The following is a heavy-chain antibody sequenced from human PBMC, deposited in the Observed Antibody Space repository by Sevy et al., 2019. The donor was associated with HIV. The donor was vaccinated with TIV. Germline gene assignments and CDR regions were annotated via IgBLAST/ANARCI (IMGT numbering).Heavy chain of an antibody. J-gene: IGHJ4*02. CDR2: INVYNGNT. V-gene: IGHV1-18*01. Sequence: ASVKVSCKASGYNFNNYGVSWVRQAPGQGLEWLGWINVYNGNTNYAQKVQGRATMTTDTSTNTAYMELRSLRSDDTAVYYCARTTYCSTTSCYNGNPDYWGQGTLVTVSS. CDR1: GYNFNNYG. CDR3: ARTTYCSTTSCYNGNPDY. D-gene: IGHD2-2*02.